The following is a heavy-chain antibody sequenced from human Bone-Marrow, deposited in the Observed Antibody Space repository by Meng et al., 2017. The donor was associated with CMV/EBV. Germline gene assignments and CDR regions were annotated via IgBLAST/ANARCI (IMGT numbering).Heavy chain of an antibody. Sequence: GGSLRLSCTASGFTFGDYAMSWVRQAPGKGLEWVGFIRSKAYGGTTEYAASVKGRFTISRDDSKSIAYLQMNSLKTEDTAVYYCTSSPLHCSSTSCYTHYYYYGMDVWGQGTTVTVSS. D-gene: IGHD2-2*02. V-gene: IGHV3-49*04. CDR2: IRSKAYGGTT. J-gene: IGHJ6*02. CDR1: GFTFGDYA. CDR3: TSSPLHCSSTSCYTHYYYYGMDV.